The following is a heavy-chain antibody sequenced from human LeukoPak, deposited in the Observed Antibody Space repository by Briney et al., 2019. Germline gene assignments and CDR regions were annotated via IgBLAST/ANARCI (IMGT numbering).Heavy chain of an antibody. J-gene: IGHJ4*02. V-gene: IGHV4-34*01. CDR3: ARGYYDYIWGSYRPLDY. CDR1: GGSFSGYY. CDR2: INHSGST. Sequence: PSETLSLTCAVYGGSFSGYYWSWIRQPPGKGLEWIGEINHSGSTNYNPYLKSRVTISVDTSKNQFSLKLSSVTAADTAVYYCARGYYDYIWGSYRPLDYWGQGTLVTVSS. D-gene: IGHD3-16*02.